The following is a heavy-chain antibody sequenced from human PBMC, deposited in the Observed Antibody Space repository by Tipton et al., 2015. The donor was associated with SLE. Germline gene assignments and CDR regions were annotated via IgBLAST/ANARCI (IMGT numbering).Heavy chain of an antibody. CDR1: GGTFSSYT. CDR3: ARDRNYYDSSGYLGWFDP. V-gene: IGHV1-69*09. Sequence: QLVQSGAEVKKPGSSVKVSCKASGGTFSSYTISWVRQAPGQGLEWMGRIIPILGIANYAQKFQGRVTITADKSTSTAYMELSSLRSEDTAVYYCARDRNYYDSSGYLGWFDPWGQGTLVTVSS. CDR2: IIPILGIA. J-gene: IGHJ5*02. D-gene: IGHD3-22*01.